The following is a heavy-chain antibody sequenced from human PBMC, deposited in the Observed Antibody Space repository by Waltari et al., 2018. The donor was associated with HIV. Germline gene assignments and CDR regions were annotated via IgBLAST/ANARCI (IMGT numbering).Heavy chain of an antibody. CDR3: ARDPQYCSSTSCSYYFDY. CDR1: GFTFSNSA. D-gene: IGHD2-2*01. J-gene: IGHJ4*02. CDR2: ISYDGSNK. V-gene: IGHV3-30-3*01. Sequence: QVQLVESGGGVVQPGRSLRLSCAASGFTFSNSAMLWVRQAPGKGLEWVAVISYDGSNKYYADSVKGRFTISRDNSKNTLYLQMNSLRAEDTAVYYCARDPQYCSSTSCSYYFDYWGQGTLVTVSS.